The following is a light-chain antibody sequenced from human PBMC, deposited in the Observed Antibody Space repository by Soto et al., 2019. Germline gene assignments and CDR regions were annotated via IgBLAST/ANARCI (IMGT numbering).Light chain of an antibody. J-gene: IGLJ1*01. CDR2: EVS. CDR3: SSYTSSSTLVV. V-gene: IGLV2-14*01. Sequence: QSALTQPASVSGSPGQSITISCTGTSSDVGGYNYVSWYQQHPGKAPKLMIYEVSNRPSGVSNRFSGSKSGNTDSLTISGLQAEDEADYYCSSYTSSSTLVVFGTGTKVTVL. CDR1: SSDVGGYNY.